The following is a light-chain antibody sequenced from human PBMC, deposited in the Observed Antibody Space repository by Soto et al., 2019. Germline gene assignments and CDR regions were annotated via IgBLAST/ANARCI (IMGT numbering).Light chain of an antibody. CDR1: QSVSSNF. J-gene: IGKJ1*01. CDR3: QQYGSSPRT. CDR2: GAS. Sequence: EIVLTQSPGTLSLSPGERATLSCRASQSVSSNFLAWYQQKPGQAPRLLIYGASSRASGIPDRFSGSGSGTDFIFTISRLEPEDFAVYYCQQYGSSPRTFGQGTKVEIK. V-gene: IGKV3-20*01.